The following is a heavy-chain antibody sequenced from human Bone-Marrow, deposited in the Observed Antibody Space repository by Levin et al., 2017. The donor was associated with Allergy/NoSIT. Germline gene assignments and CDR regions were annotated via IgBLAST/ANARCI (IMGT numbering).Heavy chain of an antibody. J-gene: IGHJ6*02. CDR2: IYYSGST. CDR3: ARLSDSTSCYGPQCYGMDG. D-gene: IGHD2-2*01. CDR1: GGSISSYY. Sequence: SQTLSLTCTVSGGSISSYYWSWIRQPPGKGLEWIGYIYYSGSTNYNPSLKSRVTISVDTSKNQFSLKLSSVTAADTAVYYCARLSDSTSCYGPQCYGMDGWGQGTTVTVSS. V-gene: IGHV4-59*01.